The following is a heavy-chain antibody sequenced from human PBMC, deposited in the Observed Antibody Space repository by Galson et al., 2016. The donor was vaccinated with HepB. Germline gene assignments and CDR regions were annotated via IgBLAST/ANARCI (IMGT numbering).Heavy chain of an antibody. J-gene: IGHJ4*02. V-gene: IGHV4-39*01. Sequence: SETLSLTCIVSGGSISSGSYYWGWIRQPPGKGLEWIGSIYYSGSTYYYPSLKGRVTISVDTSKNQFSLKLSSVTAADTAVYFCARRFFSGWYFDYWGQGTLVTVSS. D-gene: IGHD6-19*01. CDR1: GGSISSGSYY. CDR2: IYYSGST. CDR3: ARRFFSGWYFDY.